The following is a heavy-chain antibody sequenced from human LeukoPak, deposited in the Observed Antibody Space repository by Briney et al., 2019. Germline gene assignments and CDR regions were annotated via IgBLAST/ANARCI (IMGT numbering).Heavy chain of an antibody. J-gene: IGHJ4*02. CDR3: ATEPQYSYGLDFEH. CDR1: GFTFSSYE. D-gene: IGHD5-18*01. Sequence: PGGSLRLSSAASGFTFSSYEMNWVRQAPGKGLEWVSYISSGGSTIYYADSVKGRFTISRDNAKNSLYLQMNSLRAEDTAVYYCATEPQYSYGLDFEHWGQGTLVTVSS. V-gene: IGHV3-48*03. CDR2: ISSGGSTI.